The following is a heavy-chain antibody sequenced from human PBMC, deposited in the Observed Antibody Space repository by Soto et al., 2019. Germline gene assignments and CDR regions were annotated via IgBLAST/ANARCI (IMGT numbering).Heavy chain of an antibody. CDR3: VRSPKIGVRGAF. V-gene: IGHV3-21*01. J-gene: IGHJ1*01. D-gene: IGHD3-16*01. CDR1: GFSFSAYN. Sequence: PWGSLRLSCIGSGFSFSAYNMNWVRQAPGEGLEWVSSIKVGNSRIYQPDSMKGRFTISRDDARNSVYLQINSLRAEDTALYFCVRSPKIGVRGAFWGRGTQVTVSS. CDR2: IKVGNSRI.